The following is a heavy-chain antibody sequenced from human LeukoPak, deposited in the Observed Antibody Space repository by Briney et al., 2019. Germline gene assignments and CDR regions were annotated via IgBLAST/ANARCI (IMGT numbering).Heavy chain of an antibody. Sequence: GASVKVSCKASGYTFTSYGISWVRQAPGQGLERMGWISAYNGNTNYAQKLQGRVTMTTDTSTSTAYMELRSLRSDDTAVYYCASSSSGWYYFDYWGQGTLVTVSS. CDR3: ASSSSGWYYFDY. CDR2: ISAYNGNT. D-gene: IGHD6-19*01. CDR1: GYTFTSYG. J-gene: IGHJ4*02. V-gene: IGHV1-18*01.